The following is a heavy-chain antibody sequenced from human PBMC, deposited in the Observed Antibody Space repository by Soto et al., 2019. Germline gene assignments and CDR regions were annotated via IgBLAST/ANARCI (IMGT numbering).Heavy chain of an antibody. D-gene: IGHD3-3*01. J-gene: IGHJ6*02. V-gene: IGHV3-30-3*01. CDR2: ISYDGSNK. CDR1: GFTFSSYT. Sequence: GSLRVTCAASGFTFSSYTMHWVRQAPGKGLGWVAGISYDGSNKYYADSVKGRFTISRENSKNTLYLQMNSLRAEDTAVYYCARGNYDFWGGYTMDAYYYYYGMDVWGQGTTVTVSS. CDR3: ARGNYDFWGGYTMDAYYYYYGMDV.